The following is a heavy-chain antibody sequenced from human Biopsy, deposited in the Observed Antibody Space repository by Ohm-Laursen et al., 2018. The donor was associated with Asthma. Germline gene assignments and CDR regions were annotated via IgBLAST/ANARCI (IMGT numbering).Heavy chain of an antibody. J-gene: IGHJ4*02. V-gene: IGHV3-11*01. CDR2: ISSSGSSI. CDR3: ARDIAFGGVHDF. CDR1: GFTFSDYS. D-gene: IGHD3-16*01. Sequence: SLRLSCAASGFTFSDYSMTWIRQAPGKGLEWISYISSSGSSILYADSAKGRFTISRDNAKNSLHLQMNSLRAEDTAIYYCARDIAFGGVHDFWGQGTLVAVSS.